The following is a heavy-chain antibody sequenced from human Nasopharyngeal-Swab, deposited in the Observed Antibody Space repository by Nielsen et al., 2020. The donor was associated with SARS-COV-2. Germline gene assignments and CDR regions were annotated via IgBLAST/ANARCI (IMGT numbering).Heavy chain of an antibody. CDR2: ISGSGGST. D-gene: IGHD3-3*01. CDR3: AKDWGRITIFGVPTYFDY. J-gene: IGHJ4*02. CDR1: GFTFSSYA. V-gene: IGHV3-23*01. Sequence: GGSLRLSCAASGFTFSSYAMSWVRQAPGKGLEWVSAISGSGGSTYYADSVKGRLTISRDNSKNTLYLQMNSLRAEDTAVYYCAKDWGRITIFGVPTYFDYWGQGTLVTVSS.